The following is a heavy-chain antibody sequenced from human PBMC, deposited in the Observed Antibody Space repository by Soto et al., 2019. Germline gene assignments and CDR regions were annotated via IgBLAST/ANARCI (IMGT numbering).Heavy chain of an antibody. CDR2: IKQDGSEK. CDR3: ARDGQLVINYFDY. J-gene: IGHJ4*02. Sequence: GGSLRLSCAASGFTFSSYWMSWVRQAPGKGLEWVANIKQDGSEKYYVDSVKGRFTISRDNAKNSLYLQMNSLRAEDTAVYYCARDGQLVINYFDYWGQGTLLTVSS. V-gene: IGHV3-7*01. CDR1: GFTFSSYW. D-gene: IGHD6-13*01.